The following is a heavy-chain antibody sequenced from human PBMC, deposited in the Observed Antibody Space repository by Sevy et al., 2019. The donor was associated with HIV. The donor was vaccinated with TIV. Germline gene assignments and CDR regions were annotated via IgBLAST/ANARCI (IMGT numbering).Heavy chain of an antibody. D-gene: IGHD2-15*01. CDR1: GFTFSSYA. Sequence: GGSVRLSCAASGFTFSSYAMSWVRQAPGKGLEWVSAISGSGGSTYYADSVKGRFTISRDNSKNTLYLQMNSLRAEDTAVYYCAKDVTGSLGYYDYWGQGTLVTVSS. CDR2: ISGSGGST. CDR3: AKDVTGSLGYYDY. J-gene: IGHJ4*02. V-gene: IGHV3-23*01.